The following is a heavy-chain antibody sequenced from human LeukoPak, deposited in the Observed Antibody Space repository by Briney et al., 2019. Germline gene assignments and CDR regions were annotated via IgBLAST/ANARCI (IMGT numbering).Heavy chain of an antibody. Sequence: SVKVSCKASGGTFSSYAISWVRQAPGQGLEWMGRIIPIFGTANYAQKFQGRVTITTDESTSTAYMELSSLRSEDTAVYYCASSNSSGWYGAFDIWGQGTMVTVSS. V-gene: IGHV1-69*05. CDR2: IIPIFGTA. CDR3: ASSNSSGWYGAFDI. CDR1: GGTFSSYA. D-gene: IGHD6-19*01. J-gene: IGHJ3*02.